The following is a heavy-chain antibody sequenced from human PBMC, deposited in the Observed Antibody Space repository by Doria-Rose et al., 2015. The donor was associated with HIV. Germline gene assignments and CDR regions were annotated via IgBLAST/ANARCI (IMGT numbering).Heavy chain of an antibody. CDR2: IFSDDER. V-gene: IGHV2-26*01. J-gene: IGHJ4*02. Sequence: QITLKESGPVLVKPTETLTLTCTVSGVSLSSLGMGVGWIRQPPGKALEWLANIFSDDERSYKTSLKSSLTISRGTSKSQVVLTMTDMDPVDTATYYCARIKSSRWYHKYYFDFWGQGTLVIVSA. CDR3: ARIKSSRWYHKYYFDF. CDR1: GVSLSSLGMG. D-gene: IGHD6-13*01.